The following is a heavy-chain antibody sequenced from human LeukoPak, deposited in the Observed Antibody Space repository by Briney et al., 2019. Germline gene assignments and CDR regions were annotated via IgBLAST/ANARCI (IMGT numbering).Heavy chain of an antibody. CDR2: IYYSGST. V-gene: IGHV4-39*01. CDR1: GGSISSSSYY. D-gene: IGHD3-10*01. CDR3: ARLVWFGESYFDY. J-gene: IGHJ4*02. Sequence: SETLSLTCTVSGGSISSSSYYWGWIRQPPGKGLEWIGSIYYSGSTYYNPSLKSRVTISVDTSKNQFSLKLSSLTAADTAVYYCARLVWFGESYFDYWGQGTLVTVSS.